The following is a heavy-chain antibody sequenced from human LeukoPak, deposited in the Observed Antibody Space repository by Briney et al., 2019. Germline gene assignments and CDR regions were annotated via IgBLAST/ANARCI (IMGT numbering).Heavy chain of an antibody. D-gene: IGHD4-17*01. V-gene: IGHV1-8*01. CDR1: GYTFTSYG. CDR2: MNPNSGNT. Sequence: ASVKVSCKASGYTFTSYGISWVRQATGQGLEWMGWMNPNSGNTGYAQKFQGRVTMTRNTSISTAYMELSSLRSEDTAVYYCARGLRFDYGDYTDPDYWGQGTLVTVSS. CDR3: ARGLRFDYGDYTDPDY. J-gene: IGHJ4*02.